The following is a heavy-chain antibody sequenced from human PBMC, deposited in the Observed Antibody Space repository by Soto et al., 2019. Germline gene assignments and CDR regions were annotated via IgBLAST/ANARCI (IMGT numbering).Heavy chain of an antibody. V-gene: IGHV4-30-2*01. J-gene: IGHJ6*02. Sequence: LSLTFAVSVGSITSSGYSWTWIRQPPGKGLEWIGYIYHTGTTYYNPSLKSRLTISLDRSKNHFSLKLTSVTAADTAVYFCAREILMLGGAGGTDVWGQGTTVTV. CDR2: IYHTGTT. CDR3: AREILMLGGAGGTDV. CDR1: VGSITSSGYS. D-gene: IGHD3-16*01.